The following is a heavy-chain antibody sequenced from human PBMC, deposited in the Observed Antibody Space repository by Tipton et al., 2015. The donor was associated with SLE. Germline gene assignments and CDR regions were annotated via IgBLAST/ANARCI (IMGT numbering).Heavy chain of an antibody. CDR3: AGGMNYDNYIDV. Sequence: TLSLTCAVYGGSFSGYYWSWIRQPPGKGLEWIGKIYYNGDTYYNPSLKSRVTIYLVTSKTQFSLKLSSVTAADTAVYYCAGGMNYDNYIDVWGKGTTVTVSS. CDR1: GGSFSGYY. CDR2: IYYNGDT. J-gene: IGHJ6*03. V-gene: IGHV4-34*01.